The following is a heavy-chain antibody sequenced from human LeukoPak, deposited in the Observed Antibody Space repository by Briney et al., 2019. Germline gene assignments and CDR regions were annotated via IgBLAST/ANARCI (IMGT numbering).Heavy chain of an antibody. CDR2: ISSTSGTI. Sequence: GGSLRLSCVASGFTFRSYSMNWVRQAPGKGLEWVSYISSTSGTIYYADSMKGRFTISRDNAKNSLYLQMNGLRAENTAVYYCARELVVPAAISSYDAFDIWGQGTMVTVSS. D-gene: IGHD2-2*01. V-gene: IGHV3-48*04. J-gene: IGHJ3*02. CDR1: GFTFRSYS. CDR3: ARELVVPAAISSYDAFDI.